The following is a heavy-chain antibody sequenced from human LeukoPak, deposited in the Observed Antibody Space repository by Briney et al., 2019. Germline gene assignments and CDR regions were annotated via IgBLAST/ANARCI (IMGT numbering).Heavy chain of an antibody. CDR3: AKDMRRGGVGATTPFDY. CDR2: ISGSGRST. CDR1: GLTFSSHA. J-gene: IGHJ4*02. Sequence: PGGSLRLSCVASGLTFSSHAMTWVRQTPGKGLEWVSGISGSGRSTYHADSVKGRFTISRDNSKNTLYLQMNSLRAEGTAVYYCAKDMRRGGVGATTPFDYWGQGTLVTVSS. D-gene: IGHD1-26*01. V-gene: IGHV3-23*01.